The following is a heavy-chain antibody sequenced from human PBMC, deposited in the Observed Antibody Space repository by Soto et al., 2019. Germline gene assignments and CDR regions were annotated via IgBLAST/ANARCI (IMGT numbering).Heavy chain of an antibody. CDR1: GFTFSTHA. D-gene: IGHD2-21*02. CDR3: ATPYCGGDCLDALDI. J-gene: IGHJ3*02. V-gene: IGHV3-23*01. Sequence: PGGSLRLSCEASGFTFSTHAMNWVRQAPGKGPEWVSSISGRGTTYYAGSVKGRFTSSRDNSRNTLYLQMTSLRAEDTAVYYCATPYCGGDCLDALDIWGRGTMVTVSS. CDR2: ISGRGTT.